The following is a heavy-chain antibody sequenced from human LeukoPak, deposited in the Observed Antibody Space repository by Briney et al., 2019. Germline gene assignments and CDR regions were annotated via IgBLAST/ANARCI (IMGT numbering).Heavy chain of an antibody. D-gene: IGHD1-26*01. V-gene: IGHV3-23*01. CDR1: GFTFSNYA. CDR2: IKGRGDTT. J-gene: IGHJ4*02. Sequence: PGGSLRLSCVASGFTFSNYAMNWVRQAPGKGLEWVSTIKGRGDTTYYVDSVKGRFTISRDNSKNTLYLQMNSLRAEDTAVYYCAKSPEWEPPDYFDYWGQGTLVTVSS. CDR3: AKSPEWEPPDYFDY.